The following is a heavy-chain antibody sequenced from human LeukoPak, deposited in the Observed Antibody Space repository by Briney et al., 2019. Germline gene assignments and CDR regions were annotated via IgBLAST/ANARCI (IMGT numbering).Heavy chain of an antibody. CDR2: IIPILGIA. V-gene: IGHV1-69*04. Sequence: GASVKVFCKASGGTFSSYAISWVRQAPGQGLEWMGRIIPILGIANYAQKFQGRVTITADKSTSTAYMELSSLRSEDTAVYYCARELRSDRRWGYWGQGTLVTVSS. CDR1: GGTFSSYA. D-gene: IGHD3-16*01. CDR3: ARELRSDRRWGY. J-gene: IGHJ4*02.